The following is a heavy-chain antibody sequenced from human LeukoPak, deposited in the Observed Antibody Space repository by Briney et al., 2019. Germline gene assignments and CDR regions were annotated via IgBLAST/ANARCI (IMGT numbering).Heavy chain of an antibody. Sequence: PSETLSLTCTVSSGSISGYYWSWIRQPPGKGLEWIGYMYYSGSTSYNPSLKSRVTISVDTSKNQVSLRLSSVTAVDTAFYYCARQRYNYNTGRNNWFDPWGQGSLVTVSS. J-gene: IGHJ5*02. V-gene: IGHV4-59*08. CDR2: MYYSGST. CDR1: SGSISGYY. D-gene: IGHD1-1*01. CDR3: ARQRYNYNTGRNNWFDP.